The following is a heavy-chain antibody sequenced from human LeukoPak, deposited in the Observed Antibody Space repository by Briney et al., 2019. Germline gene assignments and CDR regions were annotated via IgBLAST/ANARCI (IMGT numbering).Heavy chain of an antibody. CDR1: GFIFSDYN. V-gene: IGHV3-48*01. Sequence: GGSLRFSCAASGFIFSDYNMNWVRQAPGKGLEWISYINSGISAMFYADSVKGRFTISRDNAKNSLYLQMNSLRAEDTAVYYCARGLYRSGWLGWFDPWGQGTLVTVSS. D-gene: IGHD6-19*01. CDR3: ARGLYRSGWLGWFDP. J-gene: IGHJ5*02. CDR2: INSGISAM.